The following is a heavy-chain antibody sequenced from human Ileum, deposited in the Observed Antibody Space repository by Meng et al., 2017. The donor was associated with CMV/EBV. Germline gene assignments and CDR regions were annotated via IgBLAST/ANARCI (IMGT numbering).Heavy chain of an antibody. Sequence: QGQLGEAGGGLVQPGGSLRLSCAASGFTFNYYGMHWVRQAPGKGLEWVAFIKYDGNNKYYADSAKGRFTISRDNSKNTLSLQMNSLTVEDTAVYYCAKIGDLGMSPDYWGQGTLVTVSS. V-gene: IGHV3-30*02. CDR3: AKIGDLGMSPDY. J-gene: IGHJ4*02. D-gene: IGHD7-27*01. CDR1: GFTFNYYG. CDR2: IKYDGNNK.